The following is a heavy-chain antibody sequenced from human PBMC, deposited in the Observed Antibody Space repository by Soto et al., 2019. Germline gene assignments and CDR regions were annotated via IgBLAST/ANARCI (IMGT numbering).Heavy chain of an antibody. V-gene: IGHV4-34*01. CDR3: ARGRDEYKLGNV. J-gene: IGHJ6*02. Sequence: PSETLSLTCAVSGGSLSDYYWPWIRQSPGKGLEWIGEIHPSGSTYYNPSLRRRVTISVDTSKNQFSLKLTTLTAADTAIYYCARGRDEYKLGNVWGHGATVTVSS. CDR1: GGSLSDYY. D-gene: IGHD1-1*01. CDR2: IHPSGST.